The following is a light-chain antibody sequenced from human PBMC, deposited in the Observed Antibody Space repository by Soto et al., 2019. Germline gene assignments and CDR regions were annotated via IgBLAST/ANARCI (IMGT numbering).Light chain of an antibody. J-gene: IGKJ1*01. CDR3: PQYGSSPRT. CDR1: QSVSSN. CDR2: GAS. V-gene: IGKV3-15*01. Sequence: KGMNHSLATVSVNQIERSTHXSRASQSVSSNLAWYQQKPGQAPRLLIYGASTGATGIPARFSGSGSGTEFTLTISRLEPEDFAVYYCPQYGSSPRTFGQRAKV.